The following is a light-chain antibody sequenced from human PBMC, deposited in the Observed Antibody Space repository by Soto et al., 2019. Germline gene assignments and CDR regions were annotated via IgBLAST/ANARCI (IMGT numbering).Light chain of an antibody. CDR2: AAS. Sequence: DIQMTQSPSSLSASVGDSVTITCRASQSISNYLNWYQQKPGKAPKLLVYAASSLQSGVPPRFSGSGSGTDFALTISSRQPDDFASFYCRQRYSTPFSFGPGTKVDIK. CDR3: RQRYSTPFS. J-gene: IGKJ3*01. CDR1: QSISNY. V-gene: IGKV1-39*01.